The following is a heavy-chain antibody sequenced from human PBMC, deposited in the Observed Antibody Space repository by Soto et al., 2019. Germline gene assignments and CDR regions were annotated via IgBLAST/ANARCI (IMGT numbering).Heavy chain of an antibody. CDR1: GGTFISYA. D-gene: IGHD3-22*01. Sequence: GASVKVSCKASGGTFISYAITWVRQAPGQGLEWMGGIIPIFGTANYAQKFQAGVTITADESTSTAYMELSSLRSEDTAVYYCARDRGPSSGYYPYWFDPWGQGTLVTVSS. CDR3: ARDRGPSSGYYPYWFDP. CDR2: IIPIFGTA. V-gene: IGHV1-69*13. J-gene: IGHJ5*02.